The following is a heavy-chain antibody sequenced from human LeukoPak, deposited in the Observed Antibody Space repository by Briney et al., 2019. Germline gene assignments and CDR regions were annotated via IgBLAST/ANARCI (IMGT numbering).Heavy chain of an antibody. D-gene: IGHD2-15*01. J-gene: IGHJ6*03. Sequence: ASVNVSCTASGYTFTGYYMHWVRQAPGQGLEWMGGINPNSGGTNYAQKFQGRVTMTRDTSISTAYMELSRLRSDDTAVYYCAAAVGYYYYYMDVWGKGTTVTVSS. CDR1: GYTFTGYY. V-gene: IGHV1-2*02. CDR2: INPNSGGT. CDR3: AAAVGYYYYYMDV.